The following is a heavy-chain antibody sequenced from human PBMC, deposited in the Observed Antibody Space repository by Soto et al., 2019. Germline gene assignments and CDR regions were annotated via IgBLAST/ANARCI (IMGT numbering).Heavy chain of an antibody. D-gene: IGHD3-10*01. CDR3: AKFLTMVRGVGDY. V-gene: IGHV3-23*01. CDR2: ISGSGGST. Sequence: EVQLLESGGGLVQPGGSLRLSCAASGFTFSSYAMSWVRQAPGKGLEWVSAISGSGGSTYYADSVKGRFTISRDNSKNTLYLQMNSLRADDTAVYYCAKFLTMVRGVGDYWGKGTLVTVSS. J-gene: IGHJ4*02. CDR1: GFTFSSYA.